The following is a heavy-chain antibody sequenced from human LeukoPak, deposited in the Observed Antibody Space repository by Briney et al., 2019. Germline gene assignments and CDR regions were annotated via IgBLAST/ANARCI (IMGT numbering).Heavy chain of an antibody. Sequence: SETLSLTCTVSGGSISIYDWSWIRQPAGKGLEWIGRIYSSGSTNYNPSLKSRVTMSVDSSKNQFSLKLRSVTAADTAVYYCARDEAGYTFWSGSPFDYCGPGTLVTVSS. J-gene: IGHJ4*02. D-gene: IGHD3-3*01. CDR2: IYSSGST. CDR3: ARDEAGYTFWSGSPFDY. V-gene: IGHV4-4*07. CDR1: GGSISIYD.